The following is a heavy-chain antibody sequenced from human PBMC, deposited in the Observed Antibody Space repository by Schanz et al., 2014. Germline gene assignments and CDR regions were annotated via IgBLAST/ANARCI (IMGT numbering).Heavy chain of an antibody. CDR2: IIPIVDIV. CDR1: GDTFNRYG. J-gene: IGHJ3*02. D-gene: IGHD3-16*01. V-gene: IGHV1-69*04. CDR3: ARDGPGGGSAFDI. Sequence: QVQLVQSGAEVKKPGSSVKVSCKASGDTFNRYGFTWVRQAPGQGLEGMGRIIPIVDIVNYAQKFQDRFTITADKSTNTVYMELSSLRSDDTAVYYCARDGPGGGSAFDIWGQGTMVTVSS.